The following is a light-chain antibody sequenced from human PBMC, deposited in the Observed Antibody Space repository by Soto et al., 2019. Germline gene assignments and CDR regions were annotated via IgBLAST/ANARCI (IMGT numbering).Light chain of an antibody. V-gene: IGKV3-20*01. CDR1: QDLSSGY. Sequence: EIVLTQSPGTLSLSPGERATLSCRASQDLSSGYLAWYRQKPGQAPRILIYAASSRAIGIPDRFIGSGSGTDFTLTISRLEPEDFAVYYCQQYDTSPRTFGRGTKVE. CDR2: AAS. CDR3: QQYDTSPRT. J-gene: IGKJ1*01.